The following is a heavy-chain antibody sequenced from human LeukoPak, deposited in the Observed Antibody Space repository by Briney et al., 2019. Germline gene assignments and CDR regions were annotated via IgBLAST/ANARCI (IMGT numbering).Heavy chain of an antibody. CDR2: INQDATEK. D-gene: IGHD3-9*01. CDR3: ARDRSSTYEILTGSDY. J-gene: IGHJ4*02. V-gene: IGHV3-7*01. CDR1: GFTFRYYW. Sequence: GGSLRLSCEASGFTFRYYWMSWVRQAPGKGLEWVASINQDATEKNYMDSVKGRFTISRDNTESSLFLEMNSLTAEDTAVYYCARDRSSTYEILTGSDYWGQGNLVTVSS.